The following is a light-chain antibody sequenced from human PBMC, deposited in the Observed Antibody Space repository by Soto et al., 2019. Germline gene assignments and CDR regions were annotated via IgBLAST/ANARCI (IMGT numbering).Light chain of an antibody. V-gene: IGKV3-20*01. CDR1: QSVGRNY. CDR3: QQYGSSGT. J-gene: IGKJ1*01. Sequence: EIVLTQSPGTLSLSPGEGATLSCRASQSVGRNYLAWYQQKPGQAPRLLIYGASTRATGIPARFSGSGSGTEFTLTISSLQSEDFAVYYCQQYGSSGTFGQGTKVDI. CDR2: GAS.